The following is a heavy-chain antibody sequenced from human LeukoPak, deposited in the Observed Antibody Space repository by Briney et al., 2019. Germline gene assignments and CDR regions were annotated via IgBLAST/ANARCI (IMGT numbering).Heavy chain of an antibody. Sequence: GGPLRLSCAASGFTFSSYAMHWARQAPGKGLEWVADISYDGSNKYYADSVKGLFTISRDNSKNTLYLQKNSLRAEDTAVYYCARAELTNSGSYYLFQYFDYWGQGPLVTVPS. D-gene: IGHD3-10*01. CDR2: ISYDGSNK. J-gene: IGHJ4*02. V-gene: IGHV3-30-3*01. CDR1: GFTFSSYA. CDR3: ARAELTNSGSYYLFQYFDY.